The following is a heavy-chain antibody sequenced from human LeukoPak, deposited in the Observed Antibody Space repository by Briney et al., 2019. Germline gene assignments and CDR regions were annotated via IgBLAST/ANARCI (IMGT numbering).Heavy chain of an antibody. J-gene: IGHJ4*01. V-gene: IGHV4-30-2*01. CDR3: ASTDYYGSGSYRR. Sequence: SQTLSPTCAVSGGSISSGGYSWSWIRQPPGKGLEWIGYIYHSGSTYYNPSLKSRVTISVDTSKNQFSLKLSSVTAADTAVYYCASTDYYGSGSYRRWGHGTLVTVSS. CDR1: GGSISSGGYS. D-gene: IGHD3-10*01. CDR2: IYHSGST.